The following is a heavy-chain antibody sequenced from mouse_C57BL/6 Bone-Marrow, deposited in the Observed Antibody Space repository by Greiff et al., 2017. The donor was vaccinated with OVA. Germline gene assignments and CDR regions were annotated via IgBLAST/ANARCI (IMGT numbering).Heavy chain of an antibody. CDR2: IDPENGDT. V-gene: IGHV14-4*01. D-gene: IGHD3-1*01. CDR3: ANDLGRRFPYAMDY. Sequence: VQLQQSGAELVKPGASVKFSCTASGFTFSDDYMNWVKQRPEQGLEWIGWIDPENGDTEYDPKFKGKATMTADKSSNTAYLQLSSLTSEDTAVYFCANDLGRRFPYAMDYWGQGTSVTVSS. J-gene: IGHJ4*01. CDR1: GFTFSDDY.